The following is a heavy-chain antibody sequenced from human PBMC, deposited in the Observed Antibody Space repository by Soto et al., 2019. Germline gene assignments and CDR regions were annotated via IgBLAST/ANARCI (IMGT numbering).Heavy chain of an antibody. J-gene: IGHJ5*01. CDR3: ARAKSITGTTYRQRSFHS. D-gene: IGHD1-7*01. Sequence: ASVKVSCKASGYTFTGYYMHWVRQAPGQGLEWMGWINPNSGGTNYAQKFQGWVTMTRDTSISTAYMELSRLRSDDTAVYYCARAKSITGTTYRQRSFHSWGQGPLVTVSS. CDR2: INPNSGGT. CDR1: GYTFTGYY. V-gene: IGHV1-2*04.